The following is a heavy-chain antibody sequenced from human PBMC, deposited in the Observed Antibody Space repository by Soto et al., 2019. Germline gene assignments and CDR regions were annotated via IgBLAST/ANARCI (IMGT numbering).Heavy chain of an antibody. J-gene: IGHJ3*02. V-gene: IGHV3-53*01. D-gene: IGHD1-7*01. CDR2: IYSGGST. Sequence: GESLKISCAASGFTVSSNYMSWVRQAPGKGLEWVSVIYSGGSTYYADSVKGRFTISRDNSKNTLYLQMNSLRAEDTAVYYCAREERRTGTTRVGAFDIWGQGTMVTVSS. CDR3: AREERRTGTTRVGAFDI. CDR1: GFTVSSNY.